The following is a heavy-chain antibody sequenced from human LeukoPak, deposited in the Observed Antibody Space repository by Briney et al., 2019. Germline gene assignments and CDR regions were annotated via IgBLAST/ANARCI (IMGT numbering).Heavy chain of an antibody. CDR1: GGTFSSYA. CDR2: IIPIFGTA. J-gene: IGHJ4*02. D-gene: IGHD5-18*01. CDR3: ARATVDTAMVELGYYFDY. Sequence: GASVKVSCKASGGTFSSYAISWVRQAPGQGLEWMGGIIPIFGTANYAQKFQGRVTITADESTSTAYMELSSLRSEDTAVYYCARATVDTAMVELGYYFDYWIQGTLVTVSS. V-gene: IGHV1-69*13.